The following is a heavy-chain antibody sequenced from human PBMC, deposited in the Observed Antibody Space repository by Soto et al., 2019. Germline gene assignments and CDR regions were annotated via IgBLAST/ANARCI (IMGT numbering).Heavy chain of an antibody. Sequence: GSLRLSCAASGFTFSIFAKSWVRQSPGKGLEWVSTISGSGGSTYYADAVKGRFTISRDNSMGTLYLQMKSLRVEDTAIYYCAKEVSLGSTVDLGYWGQGALVTVSS. D-gene: IGHD7-27*01. V-gene: IGHV3-23*01. CDR1: GFTFSIFA. CDR3: AKEVSLGSTVDLGY. J-gene: IGHJ4*02. CDR2: ISGSGGST.